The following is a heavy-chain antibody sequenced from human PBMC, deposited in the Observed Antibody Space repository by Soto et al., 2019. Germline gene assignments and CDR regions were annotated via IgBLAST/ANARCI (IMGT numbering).Heavy chain of an antibody. Sequence: EVQLLESGGGLVQPGGSLRLSCAASEFTFDSYAMNWVRQAPGKGLEWVSRISFSGGGTYYADSVKGRFTISRDNSKNTLYLQVNSLRVEDTAIYYCAKDQASAGNRGFDYWGQGTLVTVSS. CDR1: EFTFDSYA. V-gene: IGHV3-23*01. J-gene: IGHJ4*02. CDR3: AKDQASAGNRGFDY. CDR2: ISFSGGGT. D-gene: IGHD3-10*01.